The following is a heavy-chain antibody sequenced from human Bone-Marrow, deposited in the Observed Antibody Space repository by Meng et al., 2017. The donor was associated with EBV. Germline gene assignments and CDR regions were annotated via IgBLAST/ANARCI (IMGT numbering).Heavy chain of an antibody. D-gene: IGHD2-15*01. J-gene: IGHJ5*02. V-gene: IGHV1-18*01. Sequence: QVQRGQSGAEVKKPGASVKVSCKASGYTFTSYGISWVRQAPGQGLEWMGWISAYNGNTNYAQKLQGRVTMTTDTSTSTAYMELRSLRSDDTAVYYCARDQVVVVVAAPGWFDPWGQGTLVTVSS. CDR1: GYTFTSYG. CDR3: ARDQVVVVVAAPGWFDP. CDR2: ISAYNGNT.